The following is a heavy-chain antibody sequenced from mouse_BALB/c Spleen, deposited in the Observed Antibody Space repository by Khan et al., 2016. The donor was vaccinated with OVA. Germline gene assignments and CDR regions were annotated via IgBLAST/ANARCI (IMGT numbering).Heavy chain of an antibody. V-gene: IGHV1S56*01. CDR3: ASEGLRGVGLDY. CDR1: GYTFTSYD. J-gene: IGHJ4*01. D-gene: IGHD2-4*01. CDR2: IYPGDDTT. Sequence: QVQLQQSGPELVKPGALVKISCKASGYTFTSYDINWVKQRPGQGLEWIGWIYPGDDTTNYNEKFKGMATLTADKSSNTAYIQLSSLTSENSAVYFCASEGLRGVGLDYWGQGTSVTVSS.